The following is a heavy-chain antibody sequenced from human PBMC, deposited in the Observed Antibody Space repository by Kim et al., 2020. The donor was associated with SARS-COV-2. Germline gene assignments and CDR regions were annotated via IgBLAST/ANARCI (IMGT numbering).Heavy chain of an antibody. CDR1: GGSISSGGYY. D-gene: IGHD3-10*01. CDR2: IYYSGST. CDR3: ARGSGSGSYLDY. V-gene: IGHV4-31*03. Sequence: SETLSLTCTVSGGSISSGGYYWSWIRQHPGKGLEWIGYIYYSGSTYYNPSLKSRVTISVDTSKNQFSLKLSSVTAADTAVYYCARGSGSGSYLDYWGQGTLVTVSS. J-gene: IGHJ4*02.